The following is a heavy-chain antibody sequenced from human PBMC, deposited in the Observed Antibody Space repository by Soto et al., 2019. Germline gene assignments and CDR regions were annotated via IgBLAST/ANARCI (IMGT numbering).Heavy chain of an antibody. V-gene: IGHV3-74*01. CDR2: INSDASHT. CDR3: VRAGHCITTRCYGNWFDT. J-gene: IGHJ5*02. D-gene: IGHD2-2*01. CDR1: GFTFSTYW. Sequence: GGSLRLSCAASGFTFSTYWMHWIRQVPGKGLEWVSRINSDASHTYYADSVKGRFTISRDNAKNTLHLEMNSLRAEDTAVYYCVRAGHCITTRCYGNWFDTWGQGTLVTVSS.